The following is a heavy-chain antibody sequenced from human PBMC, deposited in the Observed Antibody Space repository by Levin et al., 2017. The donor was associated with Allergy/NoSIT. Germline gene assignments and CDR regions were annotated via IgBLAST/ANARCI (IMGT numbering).Heavy chain of an antibody. CDR2: ISGSGGST. V-gene: IGHV3-23*01. D-gene: IGHD3-3*01. CDR1: GFTFSSYA. Sequence: GESLKISCAASGFTFSSYAMSWVRQAPGKGLEWVSAISGSGGSTYYADSVKGRFTISRDNSKNTLYLQMNSLRAEDTAVYYCAKVRMPPNYDLWSGYLDVWGQGTTVTVSS. CDR3: AKVRMPPNYDLWSGYLDV. J-gene: IGHJ6*02.